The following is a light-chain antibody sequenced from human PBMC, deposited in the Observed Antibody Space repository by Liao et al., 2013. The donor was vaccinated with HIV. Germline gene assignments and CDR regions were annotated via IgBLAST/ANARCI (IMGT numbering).Light chain of an antibody. CDR3: QLWDSSSDHYV. V-gene: IGLV3-21*01. CDR2: YDD. CDR1: VLAKKY. Sequence: SYELTQPSSVSVSPGQTARITCSGDVLAKKYARWFQQRPGQAPVLVIFYDDHRPSGIPERFSGSNSGNAATLTISRVEAGDEADYYCQLWDSSSDHYVFGTGTKVTVL. J-gene: IGLJ1*01.